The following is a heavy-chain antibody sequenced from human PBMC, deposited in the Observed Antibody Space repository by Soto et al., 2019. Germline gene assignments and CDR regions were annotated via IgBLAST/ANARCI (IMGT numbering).Heavy chain of an antibody. J-gene: IGHJ4*02. CDR1: GFSISGSA. V-gene: IGHV3-73*01. D-gene: IGHD3-22*01. Sequence: GGSLRLSCAASGFSISGSAMHWVRQASGKGLEWVGRIRSKTNSYATAYGASVRGRFTISRDDSRNTAYLQMDSLKTEDTAVYYCTLPHPDYDSSGYYYADDYWGQGTLVTVYS. CDR3: TLPHPDYDSSGYYYADDY. CDR2: IRSKTNSYAT.